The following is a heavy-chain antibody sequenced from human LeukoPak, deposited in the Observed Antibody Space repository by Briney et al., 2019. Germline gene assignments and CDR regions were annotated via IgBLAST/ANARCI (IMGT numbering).Heavy chain of an antibody. CDR3: AKADYYADHLFDY. Sequence: GGSLRLSCAASGFTFSTYAMSWVRQAPGKGLEWVSAISGSGGSTYYADSVKGRFTISRDNSKNSLYLQMNSLKAEDTAVYYCAKADYYADHLFDYWGQGTLVTVSS. V-gene: IGHV3-23*01. CDR1: GFTFSTYA. CDR2: ISGSGGST. D-gene: IGHD3-10*01. J-gene: IGHJ4*02.